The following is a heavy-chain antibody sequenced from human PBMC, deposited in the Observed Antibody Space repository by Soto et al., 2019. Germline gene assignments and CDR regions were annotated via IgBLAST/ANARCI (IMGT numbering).Heavy chain of an antibody. Sequence: SETLSLTCTVSGGSISSSSYYWGWIRQPPGKGLEWIGSIYYSGSTYYNPSLKSRVTISVDTSKNQFSLKLSSVTAADTAVYYCARHPVRDGYNFVYWGQGTLVTVSS. J-gene: IGHJ4*02. CDR2: IYYSGST. CDR1: GGSISSSSYY. V-gene: IGHV4-39*01. D-gene: IGHD5-12*01. CDR3: ARHPVRDGYNFVY.